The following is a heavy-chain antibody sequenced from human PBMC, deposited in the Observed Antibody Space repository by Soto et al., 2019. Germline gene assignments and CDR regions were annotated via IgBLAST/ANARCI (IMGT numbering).Heavy chain of an antibody. CDR1: GFTFSSYS. CDR3: AREQVVAPTGYYYYGMDG. CDR2: ISSSSSTI. Sequence: PGGSLRLSCAASGFTFSSYSMNWVRQAPGKGLEWVSYISSSSSTIYYADSVKGRFTISRDNAKNSLYLQMNSLRDEDTAVYYCAREQVVAPTGYYYYGMDGCGQGTTVTVSS. V-gene: IGHV3-48*02. J-gene: IGHJ6*02. D-gene: IGHD2-15*01.